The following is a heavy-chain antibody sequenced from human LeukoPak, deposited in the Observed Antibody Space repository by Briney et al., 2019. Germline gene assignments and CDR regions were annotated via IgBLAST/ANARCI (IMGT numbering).Heavy chain of an antibody. CDR2: INPNSGGT. CDR3: ARRGDLEWLLYFDY. D-gene: IGHD3-3*01. V-gene: IGHV1-2*02. CDR1: GYTFTGYY. Sequence: GASVKVSCKASGYTFTGYYMHWVRQAPGQGLEWMGWINPNSGGTNYAQKFQGRVTMTRDTSISTAYMELCRLRSDDTAVYYCARRGDLEWLLYFDYWGQGTLVTVSS. J-gene: IGHJ4*02.